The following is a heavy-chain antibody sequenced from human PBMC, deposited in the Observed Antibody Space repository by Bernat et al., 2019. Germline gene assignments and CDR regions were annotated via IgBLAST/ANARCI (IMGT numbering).Heavy chain of an antibody. CDR1: GGSISSYY. V-gene: IGHV4-59*01. CDR3: ARGYSAFDY. CDR2: IYYSGST. J-gene: IGHJ4*02. D-gene: IGHD5-18*01. Sequence: QVQLQESGPGLVKPSETLSLTCTVSGGSISSYYWSWIRQPPGKGLKWIGYIYYSGSTNYNPSLKSRVTISVDTSKNQFSLKLSSVTAADTAVYYCARGYSAFDYWGQGTLVTVSS.